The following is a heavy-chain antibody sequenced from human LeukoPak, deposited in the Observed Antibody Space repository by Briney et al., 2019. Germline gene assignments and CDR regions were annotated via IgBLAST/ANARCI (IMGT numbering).Heavy chain of an antibody. V-gene: IGHV3-66*01. CDR2: IYSGGST. J-gene: IGHJ4*02. CDR3: ARSYSGTYYVDY. Sequence: GGSLRLSCAASGFTFSSYAMSWVRQAPGKGLEWVSVIYSGGSTYYADSVKGRFTISRDNSKNTLYLQMNSLRAEDTAAYYCARSYSGTYYVDYWGQGTLVTVSS. D-gene: IGHD1-26*01. CDR1: GFTFSSYA.